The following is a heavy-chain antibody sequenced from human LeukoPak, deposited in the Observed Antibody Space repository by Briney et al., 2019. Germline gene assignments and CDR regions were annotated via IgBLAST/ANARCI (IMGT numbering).Heavy chain of an antibody. CDR1: GYTFTGYY. Sequence: GASVKVSCKASGYTFTGYYMHWVRQAPGQGLEWMGWINTNTGNPTYAQGFTGRFVFSLDTSVSTAYLQISSLKAEDTAVYYCASPRYGSGSSYWYFDLWGRGTLVTVSS. D-gene: IGHD3-10*01. CDR3: ASPRYGSGSSYWYFDL. V-gene: IGHV7-4-1*02. J-gene: IGHJ2*01. CDR2: INTNTGNP.